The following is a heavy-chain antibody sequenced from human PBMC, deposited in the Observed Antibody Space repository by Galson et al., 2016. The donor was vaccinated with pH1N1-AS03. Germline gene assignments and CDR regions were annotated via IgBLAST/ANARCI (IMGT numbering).Heavy chain of an antibody. CDR3: ANPRASGTTMVTRLDY. Sequence: SLRLSCAASGFTFSTYAMSWVRQAPGKGLEWVSSISGADLSTYYADSVKGRFTVSRDNSKNTLYLQMNGLRAEDTAIYYCANPRASGTTMVTRLDYWAQGILVTVSS. CDR1: GFTFSTYA. CDR2: ISGADLST. V-gene: IGHV3-23*01. J-gene: IGHJ4*02. D-gene: IGHD5-18*01.